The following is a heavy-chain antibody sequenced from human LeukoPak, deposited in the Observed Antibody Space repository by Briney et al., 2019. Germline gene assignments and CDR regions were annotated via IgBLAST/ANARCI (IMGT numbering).Heavy chain of an antibody. Sequence: GGSLRLSCAASGLDFSICAMTWVRQAPGKGLEWVASIGSPGETYYADSVKGRFAVSRENSQNTVFLQLTSLTAEDTAIYYCAKDATPGNSIWDYFAYWGQGALVTVSS. D-gene: IGHD4-23*01. J-gene: IGHJ4*02. CDR3: AKDATPGNSIWDYFAY. V-gene: IGHV3-23*01. CDR2: IGSPGET. CDR1: GLDFSICA.